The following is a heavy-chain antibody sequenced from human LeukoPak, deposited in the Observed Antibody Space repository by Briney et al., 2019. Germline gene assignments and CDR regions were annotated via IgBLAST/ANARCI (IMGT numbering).Heavy chain of an antibody. CDR2: INHNGNVN. D-gene: IGHD3-16*01. CDR1: GFTFSIYW. Sequence: GGSLRLSCAASGFTFSIYWMNWARQAPGKGLEWVASINHNGNVNYYMDSVKGRFTISRDNAKNSLYLQMSNLRAEDTAVYFCARGGGLDVRGQGATVTVSS. V-gene: IGHV3-7*03. J-gene: IGHJ6*02. CDR3: ARGGGLDV.